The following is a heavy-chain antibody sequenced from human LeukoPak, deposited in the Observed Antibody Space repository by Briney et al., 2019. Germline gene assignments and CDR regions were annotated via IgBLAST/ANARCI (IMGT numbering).Heavy chain of an antibody. CDR3: ARDIGYYDFWSCYYYWFDP. J-gene: IGHJ5*02. CDR1: GGSISSYY. D-gene: IGHD3-3*01. Sequence: SETLSLTCTVSGGSISSYYWSWIRQPAGKGLEWIGRIYTSGSTNYNPSLKSRVTMSVDTSKNQFSLKLSSVTAADTAVYYCARDIGYYDFWSCYYYWFDPWGQGTLVTVSS. CDR2: IYTSGST. V-gene: IGHV4-4*07.